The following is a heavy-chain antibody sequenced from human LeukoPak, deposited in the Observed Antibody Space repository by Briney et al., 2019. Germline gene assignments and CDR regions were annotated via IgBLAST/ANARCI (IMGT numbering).Heavy chain of an antibody. CDR3: ARAVAGSFDY. J-gene: IGHJ4*02. CDR1: GGSFSSYY. D-gene: IGHD6-19*01. Sequence: SETLSLTCAVYGGSFSSYYWGWIRQPPGKGLEWIGSIYYSGSTYYNPSLKSRVTISVDTSKNQFSLKLSSVTAADTAVYYCARAVAGSFDYWGQGTLVTVSS. CDR2: IYYSGST. V-gene: IGHV4-39*01.